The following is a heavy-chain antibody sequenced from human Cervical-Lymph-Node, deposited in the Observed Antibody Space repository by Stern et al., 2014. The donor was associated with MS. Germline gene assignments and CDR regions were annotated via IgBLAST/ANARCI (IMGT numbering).Heavy chain of an antibody. CDR2: IWYDGSNT. Sequence: MQLVESGGGVVQPGRSLRLSCAASGFTFSNYGIHWVRQAPGQELEWVALIWYDGSNTYYVDSVKGRFTISRDNSKNTLYLQMNSLRAEDTAVYYCARASDRYGDYIDHWGQGTLVTVSS. V-gene: IGHV3-33*01. CDR1: GFTFSNYG. CDR3: ARASDRYGDYIDH. J-gene: IGHJ4*02. D-gene: IGHD4-17*01.